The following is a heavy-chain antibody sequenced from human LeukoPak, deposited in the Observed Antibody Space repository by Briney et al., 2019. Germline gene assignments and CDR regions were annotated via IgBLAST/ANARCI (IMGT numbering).Heavy chain of an antibody. CDR2: MNPNSGNT. Sequence: ASVKVSCKASGYTFTSYDINWVRQATGQGLEWMGWMNPNSGNTGYAQKFQGRVTITRNTSISTAYMELSSLRSEDTAVYYCARARNNWNPQPLITYYYYMDVWGKGTTVTVSS. D-gene: IGHD1-20*01. V-gene: IGHV1-8*03. J-gene: IGHJ6*03. CDR1: GYTFTSYD. CDR3: ARARNNWNPQPLITYYYYMDV.